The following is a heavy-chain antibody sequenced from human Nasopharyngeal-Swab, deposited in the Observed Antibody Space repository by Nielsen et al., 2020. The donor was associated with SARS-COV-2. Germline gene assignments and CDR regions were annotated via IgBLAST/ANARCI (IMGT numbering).Heavy chain of an antibody. D-gene: IGHD3-3*01. Sequence: GEALKISWAASGFTINNYNFNWVRQAPGKGLEWVTSISSSSSYIYYADSVKGRFTISRDNAKNSLYLQMNSLSAEDTAVYYCARDGLDYDFWSAYFIDVWGQGTTVTVSS. J-gene: IGHJ6*02. CDR2: ISSSSSYI. V-gene: IGHV3-21*01. CDR1: GFTINNYN. CDR3: ARDGLDYDFWSAYFIDV.